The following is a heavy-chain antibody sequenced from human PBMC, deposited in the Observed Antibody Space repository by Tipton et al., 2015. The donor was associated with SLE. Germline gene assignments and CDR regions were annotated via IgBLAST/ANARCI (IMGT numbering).Heavy chain of an antibody. CDR2: IYYSGSA. CDR3: AREVSTITDSDAFDI. CDR1: GGSISSNNFF. D-gene: IGHD2/OR15-2a*01. J-gene: IGHJ3*02. Sequence: TLSLTCTVSGGSISSNNFFWSWLRPHPGKGLEWFCYIYYSGSAFYNPSLKSRVTMSVDTSKNQFFMRLSSVTAADTAVYYCAREVSTITDSDAFDIWGQGTMVTVSS. V-gene: IGHV4-31*03.